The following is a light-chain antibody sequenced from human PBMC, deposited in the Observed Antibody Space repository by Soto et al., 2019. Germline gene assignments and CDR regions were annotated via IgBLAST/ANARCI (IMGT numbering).Light chain of an antibody. J-gene: IGKJ4*01. V-gene: IGKV1-39*01. CDR3: QQKYSTFVS. Sequence: DIQMTQSPSSLSASVGARVTITCRSSKTISTFLHWFQQKPGKAPNLLIYDASSLQSGVPSRFSGSGSGTDFTLTISSLQPEDFGTYYCQQKYSTFVSFGGGTKVEMK. CDR2: DAS. CDR1: KTISTF.